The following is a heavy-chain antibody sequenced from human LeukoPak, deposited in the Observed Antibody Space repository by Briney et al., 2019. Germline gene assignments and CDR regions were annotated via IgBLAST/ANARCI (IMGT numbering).Heavy chain of an antibody. J-gene: IGHJ6*02. V-gene: IGHV1-8*01. D-gene: IGHD3/OR15-3a*01. CDR1: GYTFTSYD. CDR3: ARWDWYRNGMDV. Sequence: ASVQVSCKASGYTFTSYDINWVRQATGQGLEWMGWMNPNSGNTGYAQKFQGRVTMTRNTSISTAYMELSSLRSEDTAVYYCARWDWYRNGMDVWGQGTTVTVSS. CDR2: MNPNSGNT.